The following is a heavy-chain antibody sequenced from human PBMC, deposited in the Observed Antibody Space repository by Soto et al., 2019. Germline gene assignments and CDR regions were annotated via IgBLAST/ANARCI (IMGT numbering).Heavy chain of an antibody. V-gene: IGHV1-69*01. J-gene: IGHJ6*02. Sequence: QVQLVQSGAEVKKPGSSVKVSCKASGGTFSSYAISWVRQAPGQGLEWMGGIIPIFGTANYAQKFQGRVTITADESTSTAYMELGSLRSEDTAVYYCAWGEAPNYYYSYGMDVWGQGTTVTVSS. D-gene: IGHD3-16*01. CDR2: IIPIFGTA. CDR3: AWGEAPNYYYSYGMDV. CDR1: GGTFSSYA.